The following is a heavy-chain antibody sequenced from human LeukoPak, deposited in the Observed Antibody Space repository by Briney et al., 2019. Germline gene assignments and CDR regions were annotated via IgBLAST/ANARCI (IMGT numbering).Heavy chain of an antibody. CDR1: GFNFDSYT. CDR2: ISSGSGHI. J-gene: IGHJ3*02. CDR3: ARGGVAGAFDI. V-gene: IGHV3-21*01. Sequence: PGGSLRLSCAASGFNFDSYTMTWVRQAPGKGLEWVSSISSGSGHIYYADSMKGRFTISRDNAKSSLYLQMNSLRAEDTAVYYCARGGVAGAFDIWGQGTMVTVSS. D-gene: IGHD2-21*01.